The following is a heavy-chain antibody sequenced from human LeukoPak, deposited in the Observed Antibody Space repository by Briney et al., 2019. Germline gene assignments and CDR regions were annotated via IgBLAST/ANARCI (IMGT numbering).Heavy chain of an antibody. Sequence: GGSLRLSCAASGFTVSSNYMSWVRQAPGKGLEWVSVIYSGGSTYYADSVKGRFTISRDNSKNTLYLQMNSLRAEDTAVYYCARDLMVRGVSYYGMDVWGKGTTVTVSS. CDR1: GFTVSSNY. J-gene: IGHJ6*04. CDR2: IYSGGST. D-gene: IGHD3-10*01. V-gene: IGHV3-53*01. CDR3: ARDLMVRGVSYYGMDV.